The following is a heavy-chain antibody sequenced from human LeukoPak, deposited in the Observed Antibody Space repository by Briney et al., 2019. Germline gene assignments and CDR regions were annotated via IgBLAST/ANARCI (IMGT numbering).Heavy chain of an antibody. CDR2: IRYDGSNK. CDR1: GFTFSSYG. V-gene: IGHV3-30*02. CDR3: ANLFDVAATSRGYYFDY. Sequence: PGGSLRLSCAASGFTFSSYGMHWVRQAPGKGLEWVAFIRYDGSNKYYADSVKGRFTISRDNSKNTLYLQMNSLRAEDTAVYYCANLFDVAATSRGYYFDYWGQGTLVTVSS. J-gene: IGHJ4*02. D-gene: IGHD2-15*01.